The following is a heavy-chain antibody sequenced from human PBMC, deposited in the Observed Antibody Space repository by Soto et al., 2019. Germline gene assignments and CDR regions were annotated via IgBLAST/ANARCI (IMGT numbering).Heavy chain of an antibody. Sequence: GGLLNLYCVVSAFTFSSSWKHWVRQGPGKGLVWVSRINSDGSYINYADSVKGRFTTSRDNAKNMLYLQMNSLRAEDTALCYCVTGWSEFWGRGTLVNVSS. CDR3: VTGWSEF. V-gene: IGHV3-74*01. D-gene: IGHD2-15*01. CDR2: INSDGSYI. J-gene: IGHJ4*02. CDR1: AFTFSSSW.